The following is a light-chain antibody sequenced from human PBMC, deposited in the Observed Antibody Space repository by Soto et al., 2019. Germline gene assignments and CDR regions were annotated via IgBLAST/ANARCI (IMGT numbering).Light chain of an antibody. CDR2: DSK. CDR1: SSNIGNFR. Sequence: QSVLTQLPSVSAAPGQKVTISSPGSSSNIGNFRVSWDQPVPVTPHNPLIYDSKKRPSGIPNRFSGSKSGTSASLGIIGLQTGDEAGDYWGTRDSSLSAVVFGGGTKVTVL. V-gene: IGLV1-51*01. J-gene: IGLJ2*01. CDR3: GTRDSSLSAVV.